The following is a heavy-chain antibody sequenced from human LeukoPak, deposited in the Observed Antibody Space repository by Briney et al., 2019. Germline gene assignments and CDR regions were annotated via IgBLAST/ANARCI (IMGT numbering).Heavy chain of an antibody. CDR1: GGSISSYY. V-gene: IGHV4-59*08. J-gene: IGHJ4*02. Sequence: SETLSLTCTVSGGSISSYYWSWIRQPPGKGLEWIGYIYYSGSTNYNPSLKSRVTISVDTSKNQFSLKLSSVTAADTAVYYCARVKRCFDYWGQGTLVTVSS. D-gene: IGHD2-8*01. CDR2: IYYSGST. CDR3: ARVKRCFDY.